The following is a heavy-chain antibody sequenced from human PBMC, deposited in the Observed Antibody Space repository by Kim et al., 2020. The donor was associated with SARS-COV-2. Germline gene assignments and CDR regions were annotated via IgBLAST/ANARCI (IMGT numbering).Heavy chain of an antibody. V-gene: IGHV1-69*13. Sequence: SVKVSCKASGGTFSSYAISWVRQAPGQGLEWMGGIIPIFGTANYAQKFQGRVTITADESTSTAYMELSSLRSEDTAVYYCARDCRGDYYGSGCQGSHYYYYGMDVWGQGTTVTVSS. CDR3: ARDCRGDYYGSGCQGSHYYYYGMDV. D-gene: IGHD3-10*01. CDR2: IIPIFGTA. CDR1: GGTFSSYA. J-gene: IGHJ6*02.